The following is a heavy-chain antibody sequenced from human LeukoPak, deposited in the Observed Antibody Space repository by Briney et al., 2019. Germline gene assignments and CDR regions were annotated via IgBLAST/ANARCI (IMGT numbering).Heavy chain of an antibody. CDR3: AKAGDNSGNYGAFDI. V-gene: IGHV3-21*04. CDR1: GFTFSTYN. D-gene: IGHD3-22*01. J-gene: IGHJ3*02. Sequence: GGSLRLSCAASGFTFSTYNMNWVRQAPGKGLEWVSSITSSSSYIYYADSVKGRFTISRDNAKNSLYLQMNSLRAEDTAVYYCAKAGDNSGNYGAFDIWGQGTMVTVSS. CDR2: ITSSSSYI.